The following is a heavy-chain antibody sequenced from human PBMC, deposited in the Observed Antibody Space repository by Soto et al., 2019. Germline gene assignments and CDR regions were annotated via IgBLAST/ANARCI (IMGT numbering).Heavy chain of an antibody. CDR3: AREWELLLFGNWFDP. CDR1: GLTFSSYA. Sequence: PGGSLRLSCAASGLTFSSYAMHWVRQAPGKGLEWVAVISYDGSNKYYADSVKGRFTISRDNSKNTLYLQMNSLRAEDTAVYYCAREWELLLFGNWFDPWGQGTLVTVSS. V-gene: IGHV3-30-3*01. J-gene: IGHJ5*02. CDR2: ISYDGSNK. D-gene: IGHD1-26*01.